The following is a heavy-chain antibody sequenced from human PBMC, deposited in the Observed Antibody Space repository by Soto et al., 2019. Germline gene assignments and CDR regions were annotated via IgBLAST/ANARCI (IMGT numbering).Heavy chain of an antibody. Sequence: ASVKVSCKASGGTFSSYAISWVRQAPGQGLKWMGGIIPIFGTANYAQKFQGRVTITADESTSTAYMELSSLRSEDTAVYYCARVGGALWFGELRSNYYYYGMDVWGQGTTVTVSS. CDR2: IIPIFGTA. D-gene: IGHD3-10*01. V-gene: IGHV1-69*13. CDR3: ARVGGALWFGELRSNYYYYGMDV. J-gene: IGHJ6*02. CDR1: GGTFSSYA.